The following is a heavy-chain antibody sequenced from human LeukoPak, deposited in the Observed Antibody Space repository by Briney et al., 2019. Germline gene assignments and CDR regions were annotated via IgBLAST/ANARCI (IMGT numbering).Heavy chain of an antibody. D-gene: IGHD5-12*01. Sequence: ASVKVSCKASGYSFPSHGISWVRQAPGQGLEWMGWINPNSGGTNYAQKFQGRVTMTRDTSISTAYMELSRLRSDDTAVYYCARDRVGYSGYDYGYWGQGTLVTVSS. CDR3: ARDRVGYSGYDYGY. V-gene: IGHV1-2*02. CDR1: GYSFPSHG. J-gene: IGHJ4*02. CDR2: INPNSGGT.